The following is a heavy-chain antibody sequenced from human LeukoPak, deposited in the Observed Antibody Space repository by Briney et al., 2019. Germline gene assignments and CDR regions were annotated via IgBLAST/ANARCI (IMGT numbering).Heavy chain of an antibody. D-gene: IGHD6-13*01. CDR1: GGSISSYY. J-gene: IGHJ4*02. Sequence: PSETLSLTCTVSGGSISSYYWSWIRQPPGKGLEWIGYIYYSGSTNYNPSLKSRVTISVDTSKNQFSLKLSSVTAADTAVYYCASYSSRQYYYFDYWGQGTLVTVSS. CDR3: ASYSSRQYYYFDY. V-gene: IGHV4-59*01. CDR2: IYYSGST.